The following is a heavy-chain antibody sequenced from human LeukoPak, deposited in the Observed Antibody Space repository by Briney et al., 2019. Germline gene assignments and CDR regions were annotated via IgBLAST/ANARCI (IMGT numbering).Heavy chain of an antibody. CDR2: IYPGDSDT. Sequence: GESLKISCKGSGYSFTSYWIGWVRQMPGKGLEWMGIIYPGDSDTRYSPSFQGQVTISADKSISTAYLQWSSLKASDTAMYYCARDSGRYYDSSGYPLINWGQGTLVTVSS. CDR3: ARDSGRYYDSSGYPLIN. V-gene: IGHV5-51*01. CDR1: GYSFTSYW. D-gene: IGHD3-22*01. J-gene: IGHJ4*02.